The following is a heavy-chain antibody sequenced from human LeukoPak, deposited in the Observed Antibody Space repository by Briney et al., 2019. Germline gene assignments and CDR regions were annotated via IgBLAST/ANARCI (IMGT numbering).Heavy chain of an antibody. D-gene: IGHD1-1*01. CDR3: ASPGTRDYYYMDV. J-gene: IGHJ6*03. V-gene: IGHV4-39*01. Sequence: SETLSLTCTVSGGSISSSSYYWGWIRQPPGKGLEWIGSIYYSGSTYYNPSLKSRVTISVGTSKNQFSLKLGSVTAADTAVYYCASPGTRDYYYMDVWGKGTTVTVSS. CDR2: IYYSGST. CDR1: GGSISSSSYY.